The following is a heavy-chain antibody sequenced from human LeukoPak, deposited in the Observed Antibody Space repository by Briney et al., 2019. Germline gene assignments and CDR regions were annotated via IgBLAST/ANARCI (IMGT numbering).Heavy chain of an antibody. Sequence: SETLSLICTVSGGSVSSDTYYWGWIRQPPGKGLEWVGFMSYSGNTNYNPSLNSRVTISIDTSRNRFSLKLNSVTAADTAVYYCARYITRNPSPFGSWGQGTLVTVSS. CDR1: GGSVSSDTYY. D-gene: IGHD1-20*01. J-gene: IGHJ4*02. CDR2: MSYSGNT. CDR3: ARYITRNPSPFGS. V-gene: IGHV4-61*01.